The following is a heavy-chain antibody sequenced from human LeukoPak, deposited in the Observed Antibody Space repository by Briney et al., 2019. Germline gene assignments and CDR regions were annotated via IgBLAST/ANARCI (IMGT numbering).Heavy chain of an antibody. J-gene: IGHJ4*02. V-gene: IGHV4-39*01. CDR2: IYYSGST. CDR3: ARHGTNGPFDY. Sequence: SETLSLTCTVSGGSISSSDYYWGWIRQPPGKGLEHIGSIYYSGSTYYNPSLKSRVTISVDTSKNQFSLRLSSVTAADTAVYYCARHGTNGPFDYWGQGILVTVSS. D-gene: IGHD1-1*01. CDR1: GGSISSSDYY.